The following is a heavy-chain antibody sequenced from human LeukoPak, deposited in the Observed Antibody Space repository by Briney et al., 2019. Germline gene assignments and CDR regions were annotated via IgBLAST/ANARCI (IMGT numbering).Heavy chain of an antibody. J-gene: IGHJ6*02. CDR3: ARAAPDHDILTGYHDYGMDV. Sequence: ASVKVSCKASGYTFTGYYMHWVRQAPGQGLEWMGWINPNSGGTNYAQKFQGRVTMTRDTSISTAYMELSRLRSDDTAVYYCARAAPDHDILTGYHDYGMDVWGQGTTVTVSS. CDR1: GYTFTGYY. D-gene: IGHD3-9*01. CDR2: INPNSGGT. V-gene: IGHV1-2*02.